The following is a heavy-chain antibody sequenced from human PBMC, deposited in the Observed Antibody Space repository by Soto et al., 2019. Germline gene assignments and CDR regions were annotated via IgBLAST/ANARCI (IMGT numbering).Heavy chain of an antibody. V-gene: IGHV2-5*02. CDR1: GFSLTTSGVG. CDR3: AHRVLRTVFGLVTTTAIYFDV. J-gene: IGHJ4*02. CDR2: IYWDADK. Sequence: QITLNEPGPTVVRPTETLTLTCRFSGFSLTTSGVGVGWLRQSPGTAPDWLALIYWDADKRYSASLKSRLTITKDTSKNQVVLTVSDLDPTDTATYYCAHRVLRTVFGLVTTTAIYFDVWGQGTPVAVSS. D-gene: IGHD3-3*01.